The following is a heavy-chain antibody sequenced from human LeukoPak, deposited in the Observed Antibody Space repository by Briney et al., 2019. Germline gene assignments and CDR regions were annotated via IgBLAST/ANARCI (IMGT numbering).Heavy chain of an antibody. J-gene: IGHJ4*02. CDR3: AKDSRDGYNYGLGYFDY. CDR2: IRQDGSET. CDR1: GFTFSTYW. D-gene: IGHD5-24*01. Sequence: HPGGSLRLSCVASGFTFSTYWMSWVRQTPGKGLEWVANIRQDGSETYYMDSVKGRFTISRDNSKNTLYLQMNSLRAKDTAVYYCAKDSRDGYNYGLGYFDYWGQGTLVTVFS. V-gene: IGHV3-7*01.